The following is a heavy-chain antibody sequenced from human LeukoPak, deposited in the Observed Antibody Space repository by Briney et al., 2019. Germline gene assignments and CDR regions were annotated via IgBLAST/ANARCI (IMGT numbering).Heavy chain of an antibody. V-gene: IGHV1-46*01. CDR3: ARVVTPRYCSTTSCYWKGWFDP. J-gene: IGHJ5*02. CDR2: ISPSGGST. D-gene: IGHD2-2*01. CDR1: GYTFTSNY. Sequence: ASVKVSCKAFGYTFTSNYMHWVRQAPGQGPEWMGVISPSGGSTTYAQKFQGRVTLTRDMSTSTDYLELSSLRSDDTAVYNCARVVTPRYCSTTSCYWKGWFDPWGQGTLVTVSS.